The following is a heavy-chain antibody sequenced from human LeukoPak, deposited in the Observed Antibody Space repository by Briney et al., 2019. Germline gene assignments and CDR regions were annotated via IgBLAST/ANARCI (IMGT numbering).Heavy chain of an antibody. V-gene: IGHV3-21*01. CDR1: ECSFSSFS. CDR2: ISGGSSFT. D-gene: IGHD6-19*01. CDR3: ARDLGYRSGPNY. J-gene: IGHJ4*02. Sequence: TGGSLRLSCAASECSFSSFSMNWVRQAPGKGLEWVSYISGGSSFTYYVDSVKGRFTISRDNAKNSLYLQMNSMRAENTAVYYCARDLGYRSGPNYWGQGTRVTVSS.